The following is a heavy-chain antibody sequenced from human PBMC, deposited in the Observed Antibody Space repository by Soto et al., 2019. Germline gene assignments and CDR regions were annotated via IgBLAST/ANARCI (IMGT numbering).Heavy chain of an antibody. CDR3: ARVGYYGSGSYLYYFDY. CDR1: GGSISSYY. J-gene: IGHJ4*02. CDR2: IYYSGST. V-gene: IGHV4-59*01. Sequence: PSETLSLTCTVSGGSISSYYWSCIRQPPGKGLEWIGYIYYSGSTNYNPSLKSRVTISVDTSKNQFSLKLSSVTAADTAVYYCARVGYYGSGSYLYYFDYWGQGTLVTVSS. D-gene: IGHD3-10*01.